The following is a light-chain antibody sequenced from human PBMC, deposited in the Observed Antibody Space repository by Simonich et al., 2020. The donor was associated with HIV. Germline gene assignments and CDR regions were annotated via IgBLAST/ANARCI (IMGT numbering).Light chain of an antibody. CDR2: GNT. CDR1: SSNIGAGYD. J-gene: IGLJ2*01. CDR3: CSYAGRYIHVR. V-gene: IGLV1-40*01. Sequence: QSVLTQPPSVSGAPGQRVTIACTGSSSNIGAGYDVHWYQQLPGTAPKLLIYGNTNRPSGVPDRFSGSKSGTSASLVIAGLQAEDEADYYCCSYAGRYIHVRFGTGTMLTVL.